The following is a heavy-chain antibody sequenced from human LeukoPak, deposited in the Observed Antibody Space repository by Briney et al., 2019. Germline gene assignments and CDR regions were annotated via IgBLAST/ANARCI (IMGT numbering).Heavy chain of an antibody. V-gene: IGHV4-34*01. CDR2: INHSGST. Sequence: KPSETLSLTCAVYGGSFSGYYWSWIRQPPGKGLEWIGEINHSGSTNYNPSLKSRVTISVDTSKNQFSLKLSSVTATDTAVYYCARGLSESYNWFDPWGQGTLVTVSS. CDR3: ARGLSESYNWFDP. D-gene: IGHD3-3*01. J-gene: IGHJ5*02. CDR1: GGSFSGYY.